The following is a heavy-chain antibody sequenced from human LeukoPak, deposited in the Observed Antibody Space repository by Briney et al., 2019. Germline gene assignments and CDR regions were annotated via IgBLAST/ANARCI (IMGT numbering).Heavy chain of an antibody. Sequence: GGSLRLSCAASGFTFSSYGMHWVRQAPGKGLEWVAVISYDGSNKYYADSVKGRFTISRDNSKNTLYLQMNSLRAEDTAVYYCAREYMGGKGDYWGQGTLVTVSS. J-gene: IGHJ4*02. D-gene: IGHD1-1*01. CDR2: ISYDGSNK. CDR3: AREYMGGKGDY. CDR1: GFTFSSYG. V-gene: IGHV3-30*03.